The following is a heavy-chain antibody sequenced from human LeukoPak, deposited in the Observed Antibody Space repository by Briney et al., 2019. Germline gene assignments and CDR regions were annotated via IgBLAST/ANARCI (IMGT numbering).Heavy chain of an antibody. Sequence: GGSLRLSCALSGFTFSCYGMHWVRQAPGKGLEWVAVLWYGGSNKYYADSVKGRFTISRDNSKNTLYLQMNSLRAEDTATYYCARGPDYYDSSGRFDYWGQGTLVTVSS. CDR1: GFTFSCYG. V-gene: IGHV3-33*08. CDR3: ARGPDYYDSSGRFDY. J-gene: IGHJ4*02. D-gene: IGHD3-22*01. CDR2: LWYGGSNK.